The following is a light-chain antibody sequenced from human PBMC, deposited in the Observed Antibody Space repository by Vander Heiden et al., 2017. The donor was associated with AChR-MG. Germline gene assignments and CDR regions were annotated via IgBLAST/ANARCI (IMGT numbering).Light chain of an antibody. V-gene: IGKV3-20*01. CDR1: QSVSSSY. J-gene: IGKJ1*01. Sequence: ETVLTQSPGTLSLSPGESATLSCRASQSVSSSYLVWYQQKPGQAPRLLLYGASNRATGIPDRFSGSGSGTDFTLTISRLEPEDFAVYYCHQYGSSPRTFGQGTKVEIK. CDR2: GAS. CDR3: HQYGSSPRT.